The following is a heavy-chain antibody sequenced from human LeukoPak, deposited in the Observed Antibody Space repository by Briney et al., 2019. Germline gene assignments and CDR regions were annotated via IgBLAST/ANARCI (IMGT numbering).Heavy chain of an antibody. CDR2: INPSGGST. Sequence: ASVKVSCKASGYTFTSYGISWVRQAPGQGLEWMGIINPSGGSTSYAQKFQGRVTMARDTSTSTVYMELSSLRSEDTAAYYCARDLGDYGFDPWGQGTLVTVSS. CDR1: GYTFTSYG. V-gene: IGHV1-46*01. J-gene: IGHJ5*02. CDR3: ARDLGDYGFDP. D-gene: IGHD4-17*01.